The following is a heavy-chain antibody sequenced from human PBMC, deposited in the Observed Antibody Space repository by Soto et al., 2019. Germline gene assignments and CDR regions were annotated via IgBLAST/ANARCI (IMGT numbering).Heavy chain of an antibody. Sequence: GSLRLSCAAFGFTFSSYSMNWVRQAPGKGLEWVSSISSSSSYIYYADSVKGRFTISRDNAKNSLYLQMNSLRAEDTAVYYCASLYSSSSSLDYWGQGTLVTVSS. CDR3: ASLYSSSSSLDY. CDR2: ISSSSSYI. D-gene: IGHD6-6*01. CDR1: GFTFSSYS. V-gene: IGHV3-21*01. J-gene: IGHJ4*02.